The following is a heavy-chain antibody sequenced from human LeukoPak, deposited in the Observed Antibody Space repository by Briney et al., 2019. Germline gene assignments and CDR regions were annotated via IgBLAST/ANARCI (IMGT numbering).Heavy chain of an antibody. Sequence: GASVKVSCKASGYTFTSYGISWVRQAPGQGLEWLGWISVYNGNTNYAQKLQGRVTMTTDTSTRTAYMELRSLRSDDTAVYYCARRTYYYDSSGYYYDYYYYYYMDVWGKGTTVTVSS. J-gene: IGHJ6*03. CDR1: GYTFTSYG. CDR2: ISVYNGNT. CDR3: ARRTYYYDSSGYYYDYYYYYYMDV. D-gene: IGHD3-22*01. V-gene: IGHV1-18*01.